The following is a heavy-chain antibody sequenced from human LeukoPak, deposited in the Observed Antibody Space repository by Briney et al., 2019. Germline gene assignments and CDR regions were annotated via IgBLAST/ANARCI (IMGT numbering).Heavy chain of an antibody. V-gene: IGHV3-73*01. Sequence: GGSLKLSCAASGVTFSGSAMHWVRQASGKGLEWVGRIRSKANSYATAYAASVKGRFTISRDDSKNTAYLQMNSLKTEDTAVYYCTSMVAALCYWGQGTLVTVSS. D-gene: IGHD2-15*01. CDR2: IRSKANSYAT. CDR3: TSMVAALCY. J-gene: IGHJ4*02. CDR1: GVTFSGSA.